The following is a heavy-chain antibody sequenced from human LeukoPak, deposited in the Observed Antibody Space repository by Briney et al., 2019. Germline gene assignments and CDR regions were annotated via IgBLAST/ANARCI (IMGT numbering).Heavy chain of an antibody. J-gene: IGHJ6*03. D-gene: IGHD1-20*01. CDR2: IYYTGST. CDR3: ARGLHSGITGTGVYYMDV. CDR1: GASISGSGYY. Sequence: SETLSLTCAVSGASISGSGYYLGWIRQRPGKGLEWVGNIYYTGSTYYNASLQSRVTISIDTSQNQFSLRLNSVTAADTAVYYCARGLHSGITGTGVYYMDVWGKGTTVTVSS. V-gene: IGHV4-39*07.